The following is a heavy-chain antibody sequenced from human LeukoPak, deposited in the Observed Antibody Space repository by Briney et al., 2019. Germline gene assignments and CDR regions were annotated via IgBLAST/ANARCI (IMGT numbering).Heavy chain of an antibody. Sequence: ASVKVSCKASGGTFSSYAISWVRQAPGQGLEWMGRIIPILGIANYAQKFQGRVTITADKSTGTAYMELSSPRSEDTAVYYCARDRVTTVTKYFDYWGQGTLVTVSS. CDR2: IIPILGIA. J-gene: IGHJ4*02. V-gene: IGHV1-69*04. CDR3: ARDRVTTVTKYFDY. CDR1: GGTFSSYA. D-gene: IGHD4-17*01.